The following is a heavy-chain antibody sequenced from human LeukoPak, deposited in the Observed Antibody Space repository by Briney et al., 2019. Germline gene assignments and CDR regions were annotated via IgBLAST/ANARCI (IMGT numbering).Heavy chain of an antibody. J-gene: IGHJ4*02. V-gene: IGHV1-2*02. CDR3: ERVYCNIIMCYTWREY. CDR2: INPSRGGT. D-gene: IGHD2/OR15-2a*01. Sequence: VASVKVSCKASVYTFTGYTMHWVRQAPGQGLEWVGWINPSRGGTNNAQNFRDRVTMTRDTSITTAYMELSRLRCDETSIYYCERVYCNIIMCYTWREYCGQGTSVTVSS. CDR1: VYTFTGYT.